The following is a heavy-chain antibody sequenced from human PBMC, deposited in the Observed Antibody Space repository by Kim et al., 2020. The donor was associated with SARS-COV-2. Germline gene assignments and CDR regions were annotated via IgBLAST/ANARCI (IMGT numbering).Heavy chain of an antibody. Sequence: GGSLRLSCAASGFTFSSHWMHWVRQPPGKGLVWVSRINSDGSSTSYADSVKGRFTISRDNARNTLYLQMNSLRAEDTAVYYCERRHFSSGYYYFDYWGQGTLVTVSS. V-gene: IGHV3-74*01. CDR3: ERRHFSSGYYYFDY. J-gene: IGHJ4*02. CDR2: INSDGSST. D-gene: IGHD6-19*01. CDR1: GFTFSSHW.